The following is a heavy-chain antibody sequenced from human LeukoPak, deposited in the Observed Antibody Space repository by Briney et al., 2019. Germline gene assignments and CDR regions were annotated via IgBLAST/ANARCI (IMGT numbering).Heavy chain of an antibody. CDR2: IIPIFGTA. V-gene: IGHV1-69*13. Sequence: GASVKVSCKASGGTFSSYAISWVRQAPGQGLEWMGGIIPIFGTANYAQKFQGRVTITAGESTSTAYMELSSLRSEDTAVYCCATGGGYNSSPFDYWGQGTLVTVSS. CDR1: GGTFSSYA. D-gene: IGHD5-24*01. CDR3: ATGGGYNSSPFDY. J-gene: IGHJ4*02.